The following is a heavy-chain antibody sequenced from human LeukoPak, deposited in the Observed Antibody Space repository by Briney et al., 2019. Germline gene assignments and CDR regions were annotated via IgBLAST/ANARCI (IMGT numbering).Heavy chain of an antibody. CDR1: GGTFSSYA. J-gene: IGHJ5*02. CDR3: ARAREMATVNWFDP. D-gene: IGHD5-24*01. CDR2: IITIFGTA. V-gene: IGHV1-69*05. Sequence: SVKVSXKASGGTFSSYAISGVRQAPGQGLEWMGGIITIFGTANYAQKFQGRVTITTDESTSTAYMELSSLRSEDTAVYYCARAREMATVNWFDPWGQGTLVTVSS.